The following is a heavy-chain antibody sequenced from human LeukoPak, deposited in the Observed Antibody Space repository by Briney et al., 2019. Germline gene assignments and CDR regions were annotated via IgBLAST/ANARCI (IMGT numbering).Heavy chain of an antibody. CDR3: ARGPSFGSSSRFDS. V-gene: IGHV4-31*03. Sequence: SQTLSLTCTVSGGSMSSGGDYWPWIRQHPGKGLEWIGYISSRGNTYYNPSLKSRLTISLDTSKSQFSLQLNSATAADTAVYYCARGPSFGSSSRFDSWGQGTLVTVSS. J-gene: IGHJ4*02. CDR1: GGSMSSGGDY. D-gene: IGHD6-6*01. CDR2: ISSRGNT.